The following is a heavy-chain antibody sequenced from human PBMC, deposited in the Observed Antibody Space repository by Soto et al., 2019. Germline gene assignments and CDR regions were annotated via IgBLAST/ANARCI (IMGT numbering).Heavy chain of an antibody. Sequence: GGSLRLSCAASGFTFSSFAMSWVRQAPGKGLEWVSSISGSGGSTSYADSVKGRFSISKDNSKNTLYLQMNSLRAEDTAVYYCAKDGSGKFDYWGQGTLVTVSS. J-gene: IGHJ4*02. V-gene: IGHV3-23*01. CDR3: AKDGSGKFDY. CDR2: ISGSGGST. D-gene: IGHD6-19*01. CDR1: GFTFSSFA.